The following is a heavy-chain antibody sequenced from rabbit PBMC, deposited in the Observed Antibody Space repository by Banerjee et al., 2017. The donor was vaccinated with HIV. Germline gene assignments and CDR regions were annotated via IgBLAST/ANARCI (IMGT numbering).Heavy chain of an antibody. CDR3: ARGWFAFSL. Sequence: QSLEESGGDLVKPGASLTLTCTASGFSFSNNAMCWVRQAPGKGLEWIACIDTDSSGGSAYASWAEGRFTISKTSSTTVTLQMTSLTAADTATYFCARGWFAFSLWGPGTLVT. J-gene: IGHJ4*01. V-gene: IGHV1S40*01. CDR1: GFSFSNNA. D-gene: IGHD3-1*01. CDR2: IDTDSSGGS.